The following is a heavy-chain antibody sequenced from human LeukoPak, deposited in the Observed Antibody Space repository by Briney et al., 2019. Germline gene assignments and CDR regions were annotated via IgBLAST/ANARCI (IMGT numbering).Heavy chain of an antibody. Sequence: SQTLSLTCAISRDSVSSNSAAWNWIRQSPSRGLEWLGRTYYRSKWYNDYAVSVKSRITINPDTSKNQFSLQLNSVTPEDTAVYYCASTRTIFGVVMFERFTYYYYMDVWGKGTTVTVSS. J-gene: IGHJ6*03. CDR1: RDSVSSNSAA. V-gene: IGHV6-1*01. CDR2: TYYRSKWYN. D-gene: IGHD3-3*01. CDR3: ASTRTIFGVVMFERFTYYYYMDV.